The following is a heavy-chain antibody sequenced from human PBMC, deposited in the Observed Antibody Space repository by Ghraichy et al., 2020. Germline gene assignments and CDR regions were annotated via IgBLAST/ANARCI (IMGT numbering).Heavy chain of an antibody. CDR1: GFTFSNYA. J-gene: IGHJ2*01. V-gene: IGHV3-64*01. CDR2: ISTNGGNT. Sequence: GGSLRLSCAASGFTFSNYAMHWVRQAPAKGLEFVSAISTNGGNTFYANSVKGRFTISRDNSKNTLYLQMGSLRAEDMAVYYCARAGTMSRWYFDLWGRGTLVTVSS. D-gene: IGHD3-10*01. CDR3: ARAGTMSRWYFDL.